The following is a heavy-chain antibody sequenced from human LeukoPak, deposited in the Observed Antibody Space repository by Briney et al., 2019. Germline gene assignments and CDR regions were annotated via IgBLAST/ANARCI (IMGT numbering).Heavy chain of an antibody. CDR3: ATYDQKLAFDN. CDR1: GGSMSSYY. Sequence: YPSETLSLTCIVSGGSMSSYYWSWIRQPAGKGLEWIGRMYTDGSTNYNPFLNSRVTMSVDTSKKPFSLRLNSVTAADTAVYYCATYDQKLAFDNWGQGTLVTVSS. V-gene: IGHV4-4*07. J-gene: IGHJ4*02. CDR2: MYTDGST. D-gene: IGHD6-13*01.